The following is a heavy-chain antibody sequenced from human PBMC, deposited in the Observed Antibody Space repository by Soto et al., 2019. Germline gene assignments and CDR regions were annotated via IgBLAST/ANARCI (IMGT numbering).Heavy chain of an antibody. CDR2: INTGNGNT. J-gene: IGHJ6*02. D-gene: IGHD3-3*01. Sequence: ASVKVSCKASGYNFSTYALLWVRQAPGQGLEWMGWINTGNGNTKYSQKFQGRVTMTRDTSASTAFLELSSLKSEDTAVYYCARGERLYYIYYGMDVWGQGSTVTVSS. CDR3: ARGERLYYIYYGMDV. CDR1: GYNFSTYA. V-gene: IGHV1-3*04.